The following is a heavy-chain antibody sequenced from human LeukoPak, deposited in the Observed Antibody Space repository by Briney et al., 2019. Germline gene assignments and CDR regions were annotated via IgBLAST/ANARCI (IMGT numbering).Heavy chain of an antibody. V-gene: IGHV3-11*04. CDR2: ISSSGSTI. D-gene: IGHD5-24*01. CDR3: AKFAGGYNYMSDDY. CDR1: GFTFSDYY. J-gene: IGHJ4*02. Sequence: KPGGSLRLSCATSGFTFSDYYMSWIRQAPGKGLEWVSYISSSGSTIYYADSVKGRFTISRDNSKNTLYLQMNSLRAEDTAVYYCAKFAGGYNYMSDDYWGQGTLVTVSS.